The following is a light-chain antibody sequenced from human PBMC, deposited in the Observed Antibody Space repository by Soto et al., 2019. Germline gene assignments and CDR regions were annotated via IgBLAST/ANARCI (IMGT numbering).Light chain of an antibody. CDR3: QQRSNPIT. Sequence: EIVLTQSPATLSLSPGERATLSCRASQSVSSYLAWYQQKPGQAPRLLIYDASNRATGIPARFSGSGSGTDVTLTISSLEPEEFAVYYYQQRSNPITFGQGTRLEIK. CDR1: QSVSSY. J-gene: IGKJ5*01. V-gene: IGKV3-11*01. CDR2: DAS.